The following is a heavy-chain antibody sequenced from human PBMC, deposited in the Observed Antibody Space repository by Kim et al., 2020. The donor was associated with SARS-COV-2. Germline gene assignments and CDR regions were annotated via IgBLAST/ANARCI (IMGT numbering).Heavy chain of an antibody. D-gene: IGHD3-10*01. CDR3: ARGLLWFGELLKGYFDL. Sequence: VKGRLTISRDNSKNTLYLQMNSLRAEDTAVYYCARGLLWFGELLKGYFDLWGRGTLVTVSS. V-gene: IGHV3-30*01. J-gene: IGHJ2*01.